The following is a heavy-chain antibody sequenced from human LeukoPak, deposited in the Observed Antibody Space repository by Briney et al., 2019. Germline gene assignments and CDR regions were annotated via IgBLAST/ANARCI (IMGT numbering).Heavy chain of an antibody. V-gene: IGHV3-23*01. J-gene: IGHJ4*02. CDR3: ARVSVDTAMVTPSGFDY. CDR1: GFTFSSYA. CDR2: ISGSGGST. D-gene: IGHD5-18*01. Sequence: PGGSLRLSCAASGFTFSSYAMSWVRQAPGKGLEWVSAISGSGGSTYYADSVKGRFTISRDNSKNSLYLQMNSLRAEDTAVYYCARVSVDTAMVTPSGFDYWGQGTLVTVSS.